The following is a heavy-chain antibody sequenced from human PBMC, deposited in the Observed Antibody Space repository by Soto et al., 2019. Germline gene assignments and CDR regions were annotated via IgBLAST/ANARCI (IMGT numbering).Heavy chain of an antibody. CDR3: ARERYCSGGSCYSGGWFDP. V-gene: IGHV4-31*02. D-gene: IGHD2-15*01. Sequence: SETLSLTCTVSGGSISSGGYYWSWIRQHPGKGLEWIGYIYYSGSTYYNPSLKSRVTISVDTSKNQFSLKLSSVTAADTAVYYCARERYCSGGSCYSGGWFDPWGQGTLVTVSS. CDR2: IYYSGST. J-gene: IGHJ5*02. CDR1: GGSISSGGYY.